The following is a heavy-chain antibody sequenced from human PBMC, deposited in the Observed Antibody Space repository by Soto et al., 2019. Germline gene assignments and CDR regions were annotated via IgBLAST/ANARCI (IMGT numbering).Heavy chain of an antibody. J-gene: IGHJ5*02. CDR1: GGTFSIYA. CDR2: INPNSGAT. CDR3: AGGVLSGTYYNWFDP. Sequence: GASVKVSCKASGGTFSIYAISFVRQAPGQGLECMGWINPNSGATNYAQKFQGRVTMTRDTSISTAYMDLSRLRSDDTAVYYCAGGVLSGTYYNWFDPWGQGTLVTVSS. D-gene: IGHD1-26*01. V-gene: IGHV1-2*02.